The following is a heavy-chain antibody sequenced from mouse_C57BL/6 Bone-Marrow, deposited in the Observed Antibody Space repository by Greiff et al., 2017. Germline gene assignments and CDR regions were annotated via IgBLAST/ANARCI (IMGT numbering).Heavy chain of an antibody. V-gene: IGHV1-63*01. CDR1: GYTFTNYW. CDR3: ARSPWFAY. J-gene: IGHJ3*01. Sequence: VQLQQSGAELVRPGTSVKMSCKASGYTFTNYWIGWAKQRPGHGLEWIGDIYPGGGYTNYNEKFKGKATLTADKSSSTAYMQFSSLTYEDSAIYYCARSPWFAYWGQGTLVTVSA. CDR2: IYPGGGYT.